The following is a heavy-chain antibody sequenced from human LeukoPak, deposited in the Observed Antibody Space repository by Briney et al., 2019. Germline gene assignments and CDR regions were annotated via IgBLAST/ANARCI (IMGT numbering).Heavy chain of an antibody. V-gene: IGHV3-9*01. Sequence: GGSLRLSCAASGFTFDDYAMHWVRHAPGKGLEWVSGISWHSGSIGYADSVKGRFTISRDNAKNTLYLQMNSLRAEDTAVYYCARDATYSYGLYYYYYYYMDVWGKGTTVTVSS. CDR1: GFTFDDYA. CDR3: ARDATYSYGLYYYYYYYMDV. J-gene: IGHJ6*03. D-gene: IGHD5-18*01. CDR2: ISWHSGSI.